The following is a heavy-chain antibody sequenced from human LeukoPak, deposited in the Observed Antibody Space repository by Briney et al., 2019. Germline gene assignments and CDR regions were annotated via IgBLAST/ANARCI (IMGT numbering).Heavy chain of an antibody. J-gene: IGHJ5*02. CDR3: ARDEATTVNYDPNWFDP. CDR2: IIPILGIA. V-gene: IGHV1-69*04. Sequence: SVKVSCKASGGTFGSYAISWVRQAPGQGLEWMGRIIPILGIANYAQKFQGRVTITADKSTSTAYMELSSLRCEDTAVYYCARDEATTVNYDPNWFDPWGQGTLVTVSS. CDR1: GGTFGSYA. D-gene: IGHD4-17*01.